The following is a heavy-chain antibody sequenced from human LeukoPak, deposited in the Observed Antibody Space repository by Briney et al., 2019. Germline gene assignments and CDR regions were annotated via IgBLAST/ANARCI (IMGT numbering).Heavy chain of an antibody. V-gene: IGHV4-38-2*01. D-gene: IGHD2-2*01. J-gene: IGHJ5*02. Sequence: SETLSLTCPVSGYSISSGYYWGWIRQPPGKGLEWIGSIYHSGSTYYNPSLKSRVTISVDTSKNQFSLKLSSVTAADTAVYYCARPGGGCSSTSCYGWFDPWGQGTLVTVSS. CDR2: IYHSGST. CDR3: ARPGGGCSSTSCYGWFDP. CDR1: GYSISSGYY.